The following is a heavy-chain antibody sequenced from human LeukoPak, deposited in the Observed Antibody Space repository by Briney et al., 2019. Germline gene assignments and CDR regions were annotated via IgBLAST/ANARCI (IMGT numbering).Heavy chain of an antibody. CDR3: ARVGPDIVVVPFNFAFDI. CDR1: GFTFSSYW. V-gene: IGHV3-7*01. Sequence: QPGGSLRLSCAASGFTFSSYWMSWVRQAPGKGLEWVANIKQDGSEKYYVDSVKGRFTISRDNAKNSLYLQMNSLRAEDTAVYYCARVGPDIVVVPFNFAFDIWGQGTMVTVSS. J-gene: IGHJ3*02. CDR2: IKQDGSEK. D-gene: IGHD2-2*01.